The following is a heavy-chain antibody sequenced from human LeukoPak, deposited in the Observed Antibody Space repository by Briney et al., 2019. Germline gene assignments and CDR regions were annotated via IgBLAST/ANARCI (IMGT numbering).Heavy chain of an antibody. J-gene: IGHJ6*02. D-gene: IGHD3-3*01. CDR3: ARDTLGWLSRIYYYYGMDV. CDR2: IIPYIGTT. CDR1: GYTFTSYA. Sequence: SVKVSCKASGYTFTSYAISWVRQAPGQGLEWMGGIIPYIGTTNYAQKLQGRVTITADTSTSTAYMELSSLRSDDTAVYYCARDTLGWLSRIYYYYGMDVWGQGTTVIVSS. V-gene: IGHV1-69*06.